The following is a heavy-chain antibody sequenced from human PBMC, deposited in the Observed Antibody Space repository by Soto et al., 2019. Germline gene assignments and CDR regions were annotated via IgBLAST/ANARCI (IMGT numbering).Heavy chain of an antibody. V-gene: IGHV3-7*01. D-gene: IGHD3-10*01. CDR3: ARCPYGYNYYYGMDV. Sequence: TGGSLRLSCTASGFTFSSYWMSWVRQAPGKGLEWVANIKQDGSEKYYVDSVKGRFTISRDNAKNSLYLQMNSLRAEDTAVYYCARCPYGYNYYYGMDVWGQGTTVTVSS. CDR2: IKQDGSEK. CDR1: GFTFSSYW. J-gene: IGHJ6*02.